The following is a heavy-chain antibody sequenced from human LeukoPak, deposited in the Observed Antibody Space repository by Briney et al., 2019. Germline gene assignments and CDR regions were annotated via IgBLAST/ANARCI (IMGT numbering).Heavy chain of an antibody. V-gene: IGHV3-7*01. D-gene: IGHD3-10*01. CDR3: TRGEGDDF. CDR2: MNRDGSEK. Sequence: PGGSLRLSCAASGFTLSTSWMSWVRQAPGKGLEWVANMNRDGSEKYYVDSVKGRFTISRDNAENSLYLQMNSLRVDDTALYYCTRGEGDDFWGQGTLVTVSS. CDR1: GFTLSTSW. J-gene: IGHJ4*02.